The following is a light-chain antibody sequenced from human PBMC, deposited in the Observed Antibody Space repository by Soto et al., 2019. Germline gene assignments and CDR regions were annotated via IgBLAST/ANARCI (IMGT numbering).Light chain of an antibody. CDR2: EVT. CDR1: SSDIRDSNY. CDR3: GSKAGSDKHVV. V-gene: IGLV2-8*01. J-gene: IGLJ2*01. Sequence: QSALTRPPSASGSPGQSVTLSCSGISSDIRDSNYVSWYQQHPGKAPKLVISEVTKRPSGVPDRFAGSRSGTTAFLTISGLQTEDEADYYCGSKAGSDKHVVFGGGTKVTVL.